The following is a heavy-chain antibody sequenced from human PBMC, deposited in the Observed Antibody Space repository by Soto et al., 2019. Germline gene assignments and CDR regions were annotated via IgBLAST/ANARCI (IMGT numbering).Heavy chain of an antibody. CDR1: GYRFTSYY. CDR3: ARDYFFWGGYWVRGCNTVTAF. V-gene: IGHV1-46*01. CDR2: INPSGGST. Sequence: ASVEVSCEECGYRFTSYYMHWVQQAPGQGLEWMGIINPSGGSTSYAQKFQGRFTMTRDTSTSTVYMQLSSLRSEDTAVDYCARDYFFWGGYWVRGCNTVTAFRGKGTTVTGSP. J-gene: IGHJ6*04. D-gene: IGHD3-3*01.